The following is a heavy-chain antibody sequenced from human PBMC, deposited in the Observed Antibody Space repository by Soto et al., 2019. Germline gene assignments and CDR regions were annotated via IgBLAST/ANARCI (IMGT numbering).Heavy chain of an antibody. CDR3: ARVKSGSYDWFDP. Sequence: EVPLVESGGGLVQPGGSLRLSCAASGFTFTNYWMHWVRQAPGKGLMWVSRINPDGSRTSYADSVKGRFAISRDNAKNTLYLQINSLRAEDTAVYYCARVKSGSYDWFDPWGQGTLVTVSS. D-gene: IGHD3-10*01. CDR2: INPDGSRT. J-gene: IGHJ5*02. V-gene: IGHV3-74*01. CDR1: GFTFTNYW.